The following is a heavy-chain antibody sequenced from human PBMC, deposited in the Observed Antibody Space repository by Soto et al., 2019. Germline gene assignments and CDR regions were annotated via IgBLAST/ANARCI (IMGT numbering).Heavy chain of an antibody. CDR1: GVSFNSYG. J-gene: IGHJ5*02. CDR3: ARMKLARLDP. V-gene: IGHV1-69*09. CDR2: INPASQLR. Sequence: QVQLLQSGTEVKRPGSSVKVSCRASGVSFNSYGFAWVRQAPGRGLEWVGKINPASQLRNYQQSLQGRVTITSDTSTNTAYMELSGLTSDVTAVYYCARMKLARLDPWGQGTLVTVSS.